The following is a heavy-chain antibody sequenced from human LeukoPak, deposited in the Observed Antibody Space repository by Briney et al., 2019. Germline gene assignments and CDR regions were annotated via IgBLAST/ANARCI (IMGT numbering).Heavy chain of an antibody. D-gene: IGHD1-26*01. CDR2: ISYDGSNK. V-gene: IGHV3-30*04. Sequence: PGRSLRLSCAASGFTFSSYAMHWVRQAPGKGLEWVAVISYDGSNKYYADSVKGRFTISRDNSKNTLYLQMNSLRAEDTAVYYCARSVGATAPFDYWGQGTLVTVSS. J-gene: IGHJ4*02. CDR1: GFTFSSYA. CDR3: ARSVGATAPFDY.